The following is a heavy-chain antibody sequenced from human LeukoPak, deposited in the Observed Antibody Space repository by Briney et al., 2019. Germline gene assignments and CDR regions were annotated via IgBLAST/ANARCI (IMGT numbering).Heavy chain of an antibody. V-gene: IGHV4-61*02. CDR3: ARGYYDSWSGYPSFDY. D-gene: IGHD3-3*01. J-gene: IGHJ4*02. CDR2: IYTSGST. CDR1: GGSISSGSYY. Sequence: SQTLSLTCTVSGGSISSGSYYWSWIRQPAGKGLEWIGRIYTSGSTNYNPSLKSRVTISVDTSKNQFSLKLSSVTAADTAAYYCARGYYDSWSGYPSFDYWGQGTLVTVSS.